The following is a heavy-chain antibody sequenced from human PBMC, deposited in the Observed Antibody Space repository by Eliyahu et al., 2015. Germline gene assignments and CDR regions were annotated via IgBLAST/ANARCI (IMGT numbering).Heavy chain of an antibody. CDR2: IIPILGIA. V-gene: IGHV1-69*09. Sequence: QVQLVQSGAEVKKPGSSVKVSCXASGGTFSSYAIXWVRQAPGQGLEWMGRIIPILGIANYAQKFQGRVTITADKSTSTAYMELSSLRSEDTAVYYCARPPPTYYYGSGELYGMDVWGQGTTVTVSS. D-gene: IGHD3-10*01. J-gene: IGHJ6*02. CDR1: GGTFSSYA. CDR3: ARPPPTYYYGSGELYGMDV.